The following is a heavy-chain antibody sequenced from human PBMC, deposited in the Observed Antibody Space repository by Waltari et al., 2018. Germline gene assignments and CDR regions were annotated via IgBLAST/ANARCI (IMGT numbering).Heavy chain of an antibody. CDR2: TYCMTKCYS. CDR3: SMTTITVVEVVVGALDN. J-gene: IGHJ4*01. Sequence: QVQLQQPGQGLVKPSQTLSLTCAISGDSVSSNSAAWDWIRQSPSRGLEWLGMTYCMTKCYSPYAESSNSRITVNADTSTKSFDLQLTYFSPEAPGLCFCSMTTITVVEVVVGALDNWAPGTLVTDSS. CDR1: GDSVSSNSAA. V-gene: IGHV6-1*01. D-gene: IGHD2-15*01.